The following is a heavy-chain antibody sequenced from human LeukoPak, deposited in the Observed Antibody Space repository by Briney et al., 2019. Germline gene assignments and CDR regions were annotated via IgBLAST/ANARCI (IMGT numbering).Heavy chain of an antibody. CDR2: IIPIFGTA. D-gene: IGHD2-2*01. J-gene: IGHJ6*02. CDR1: GGTFSSYA. V-gene: IGHV1-69*13. CDR3: ARAGVVVSAATIDDYYYYYGMDV. Sequence: ASVKVSCKASGGTFSSYAISWVRQAPGQGLEWMGGIIPIFGTANYAQKFQGRVTITADESTSTAYMELSSLRSEDTAVYYCARAGVVVSAATIDDYYYYYGMDVWGQGTTVTVSS.